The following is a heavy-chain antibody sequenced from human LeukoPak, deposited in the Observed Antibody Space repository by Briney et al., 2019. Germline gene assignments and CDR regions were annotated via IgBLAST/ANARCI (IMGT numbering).Heavy chain of an antibody. CDR3: ATLTGGDDAFDI. CDR1: GGSISSYY. CDR2: IFYTGST. J-gene: IGHJ3*02. Sequence: SSETLSLTCTVSGGSISSYYWSWIRQPPGKGLEWIGYIFYTGSTNYNPSLKSRVTISVLTSKNRFSLKLSSVTAADTAVYYCATLTGGDDAFDIWGQGTMVTVSS. V-gene: IGHV4-59*01. D-gene: IGHD4-23*01.